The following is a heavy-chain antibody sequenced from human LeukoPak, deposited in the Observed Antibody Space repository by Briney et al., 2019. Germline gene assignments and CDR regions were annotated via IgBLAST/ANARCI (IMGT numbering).Heavy chain of an antibody. CDR1: GFTFSTYC. D-gene: IGHD3-3*01. Sequence: GGSLRLSCAASGFTFSTYCMNWVRQAPGKGLEWVSYICSSSSSIYYSDSVRGRFTVSRDNARNSLYLQMHSLRAEDTAVYYCARDRGWSGYSPYYFDYWGQGTLVTVSS. CDR3: ARDRGWSGYSPYYFDY. CDR2: ICSSSSSI. J-gene: IGHJ4*02. V-gene: IGHV3-48*01.